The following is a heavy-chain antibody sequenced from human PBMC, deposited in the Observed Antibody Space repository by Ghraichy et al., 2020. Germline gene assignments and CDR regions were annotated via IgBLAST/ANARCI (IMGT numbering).Heavy chain of an antibody. CDR1: GFTFDDYA. CDR2: ISWNSGSI. D-gene: IGHD3-3*01. CDR3: AKDKGQGGYDFWSGPSYYYGMDV. V-gene: IGHV3-9*01. J-gene: IGHJ6*02. Sequence: GGSLRLSCAASGFTFDDYAMHWVRQVPGKGLEWVSGISWNSGSIGYADSVKGRFTISRDNAKNSLYLQMNSLRAEDTALYYCAKDKGQGGYDFWSGPSYYYGMDVWGQGTTVTVSS.